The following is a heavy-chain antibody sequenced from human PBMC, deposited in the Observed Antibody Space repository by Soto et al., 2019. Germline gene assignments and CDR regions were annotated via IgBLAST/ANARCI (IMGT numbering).Heavy chain of an antibody. D-gene: IGHD2-2*01. CDR1: GYTFTGYY. V-gene: IGHV1-2*04. CDR3: ARAASGYCSSTSCGNYYYGMDV. J-gene: IGHJ6*02. CDR2: INPNSGGT. Sequence: ASVKVSCKASGYTFTGYYMHWVRQAPGQGLAWMGWINPNSGGTNYAQKFQGWVTMTRDTSISTAYMELSRLRSDDTAVYYCARAASGYCSSTSCGNYYYGMDVWGQGTTVTVSS.